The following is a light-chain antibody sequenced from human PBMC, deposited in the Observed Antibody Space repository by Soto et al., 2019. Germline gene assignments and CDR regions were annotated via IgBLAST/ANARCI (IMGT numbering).Light chain of an antibody. CDR3: QKYYRAPFT. Sequence: DLLMTQSPSSLSASVGDRVTMTCRASQATANYLAWYQQKPGQAPKLLIYDASTLQSGVPSRFSGSGSGTDITLTISSLQPEDVATYYCQKYYRAPFTFGPGTKVDLK. V-gene: IGKV1-27*01. CDR2: DAS. CDR1: QATANY. J-gene: IGKJ3*01.